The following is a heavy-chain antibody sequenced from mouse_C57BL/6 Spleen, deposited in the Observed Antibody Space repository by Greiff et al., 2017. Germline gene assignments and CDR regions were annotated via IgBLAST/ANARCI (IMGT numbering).Heavy chain of an antibody. J-gene: IGHJ4*01. CDR1: GYTFTDYE. D-gene: IGHD1-1*01. CDR2: IDPETGGT. CDR3: TRKVHYYGSSYDAMDY. V-gene: IGHV1-15*01. Sequence: QVQLQQSGAELVRPGASVTLSCKASGYTFTDYEMHWVKHTPVHGLEWIGAIDPETGGTAYNQKFKGKAILTADKSSSTAYMELRSLTSEDSAVYYCTRKVHYYGSSYDAMDYWGQGTSVTVSS.